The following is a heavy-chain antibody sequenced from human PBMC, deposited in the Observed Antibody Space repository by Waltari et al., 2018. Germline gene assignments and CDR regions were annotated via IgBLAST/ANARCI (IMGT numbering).Heavy chain of an antibody. V-gene: IGHV3-53*01. D-gene: IGHD3-10*01. CDR1: SFNVSSYY. Sequence: SFNVSSYYMNWVRQAPGKGLEWVSILYHAGNTYYADSVKGRFTFSRDNSKNTLYLQMNSLRAEDTAVYYCARGNTKYGMDVWGQGTTVTVSS. J-gene: IGHJ6*02. CDR2: LYHAGNT. CDR3: ARGNTKYGMDV.